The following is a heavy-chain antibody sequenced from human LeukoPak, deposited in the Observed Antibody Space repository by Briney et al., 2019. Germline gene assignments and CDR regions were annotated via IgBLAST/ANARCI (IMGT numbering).Heavy chain of an antibody. D-gene: IGHD1-14*01. J-gene: IGHJ4*02. CDR2: ISYDGSNK. CDR3: ASRVTGDFDY. CDR1: GFTFSSYG. V-gene: IGHV3-30*03. Sequence: GGSLRLSCAASGFTFSSYGMHWVRQPAGKGLEWVAVISYDGSNKYYADSVKGRFTISRDNSKNTLYLQMNSLRAEDTAVYYCASRVTGDFDYWGQGTLVTVSS.